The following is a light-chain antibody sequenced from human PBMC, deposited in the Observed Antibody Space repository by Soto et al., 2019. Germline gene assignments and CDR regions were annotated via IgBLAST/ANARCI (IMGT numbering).Light chain of an antibody. J-gene: IGKJ2*01. CDR1: QNISSSS. Sequence: EIVLTQSPGTLSLSPGERATLSCRASQNISSSSLAWYQQKPGQAPRLLIHAASSRATGIPDRFSGSGSGTDSTLTISRLEPEDFAVYYCQQYGGSALYTFGQGTKLEIK. CDR2: AAS. CDR3: QQYGGSALYT. V-gene: IGKV3-20*01.